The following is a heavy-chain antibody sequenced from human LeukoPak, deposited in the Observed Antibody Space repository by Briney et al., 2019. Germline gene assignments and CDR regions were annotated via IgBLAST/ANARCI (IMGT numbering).Heavy chain of an antibody. V-gene: IGHV4-34*01. CDR3: ARGGPSGYSAFDI. D-gene: IGHD3-22*01. Sequence: PSETLSLTCAVYGGSFSGYYWSWIRQPPGKGLEWIGEINHSGSTNYNPSLKSRVTISVDTSKNQFSLKLSSVTVADTAVYYCARGGPSGYSAFDIWGQGTMVTVSS. CDR2: INHSGST. CDR1: GGSFSGYY. J-gene: IGHJ3*02.